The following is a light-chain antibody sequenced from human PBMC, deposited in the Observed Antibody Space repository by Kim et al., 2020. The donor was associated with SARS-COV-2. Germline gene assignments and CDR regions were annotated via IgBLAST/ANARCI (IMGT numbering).Light chain of an antibody. Sequence: QSALTQPASVSGSPGQSITISCTGTSSDVGSYNLVSWYQQRPGKALKLMIYDVTKRPSGVSNRFSGSKSGNTASLTISGLQADDEAHYYCCSYAGSSTLVFGGGTKLTVL. CDR1: SSDVGSYNL. CDR3: CSYAGSSTLV. V-gene: IGLV2-23*02. CDR2: DVT. J-gene: IGLJ3*02.